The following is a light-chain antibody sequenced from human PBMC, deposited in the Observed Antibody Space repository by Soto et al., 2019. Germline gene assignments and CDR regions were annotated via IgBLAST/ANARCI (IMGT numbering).Light chain of an antibody. CDR2: EMS. J-gene: IGKJ1*01. CDR3: QQYYNYPWT. V-gene: IGKV1-5*03. CDR1: QSISSW. Sequence: DFQMTQSPSTLSASVGDRVTITCRASQSISSWLAWYQQKPGKAPKLLIYEMSSLERGVPSRFSGSESGTEFTLTISSLQPDDFATYYCQQYYNYPWTFGQGTKVEIK.